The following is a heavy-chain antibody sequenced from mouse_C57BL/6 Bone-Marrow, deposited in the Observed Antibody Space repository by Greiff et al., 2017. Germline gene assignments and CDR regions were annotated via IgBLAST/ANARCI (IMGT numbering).Heavy chain of an antibody. Sequence: QVQLQQPGAELVKPGASVKLSCKASGYTFTSYWMHWVKQRPGQGLEWIGMIHPNSGSTNYNEKFKSKATLTVDKSSSTAYMQLSSLTSEDSAVYYCARSIPYYFCSSYGRFAYWGQGTLVTVSA. J-gene: IGHJ3*01. CDR3: ARSIPYYFCSSYGRFAY. CDR1: GYTFTSYW. D-gene: IGHD1-1*01. CDR2: IHPNSGST. V-gene: IGHV1-64*01.